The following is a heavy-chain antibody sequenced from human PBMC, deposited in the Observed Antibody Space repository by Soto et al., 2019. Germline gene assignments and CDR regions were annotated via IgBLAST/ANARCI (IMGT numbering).Heavy chain of an antibody. Sequence: GASVKVSCKASVYTFTSYYMHWVRQAPGQGLEWMGIINPSGGSTSYAQKFQGRVTMTRDTSTSTVYMELSSLRSEDTAVYYCARDRCSGGSCYYSDAFDIWGQGTMVTVSS. J-gene: IGHJ3*02. D-gene: IGHD2-15*01. CDR1: VYTFTSYY. CDR3: ARDRCSGGSCYYSDAFDI. V-gene: IGHV1-46*03. CDR2: INPSGGST.